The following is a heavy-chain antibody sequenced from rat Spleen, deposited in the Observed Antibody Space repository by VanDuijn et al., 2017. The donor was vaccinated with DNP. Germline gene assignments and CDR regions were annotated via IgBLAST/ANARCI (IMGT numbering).Heavy chain of an antibody. CDR2: ISYSGST. CDR3: TSNPHIRTAAPFDY. D-gene: IGHD3-8*01. Sequence: EVQLQESGPGLVKPSQSLSLTCSVTGFSITSNYWAWIRKFPGNKMEWMGYISYSGSTGYNPSLKSRISITRDTSKNQFFLQLNSITTEDTATYYCTSNPHIRTAAPFDYWGQGVMVTVSS. V-gene: IGHV3-1*01. J-gene: IGHJ2*01. CDR1: GFSITSNY.